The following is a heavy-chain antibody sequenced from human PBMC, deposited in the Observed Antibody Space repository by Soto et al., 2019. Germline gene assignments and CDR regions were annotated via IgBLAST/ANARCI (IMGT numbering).Heavy chain of an antibody. Sequence: SETLSLTCTVPGGSITSAYWGWIPRPPGKXLEWISYIYDTGISGYTPSTSYNPSLKSRVTMSVDTSKSQFSLKLTSVTAADTAVYYCARGEDAFFYYGLDVWGQGITVTVSS. V-gene: IGHV4-59*01. CDR2: IYDTGISGYTPST. J-gene: IGHJ6*02. CDR1: GGSITSAY. CDR3: ARGEDAFFYYGLDV.